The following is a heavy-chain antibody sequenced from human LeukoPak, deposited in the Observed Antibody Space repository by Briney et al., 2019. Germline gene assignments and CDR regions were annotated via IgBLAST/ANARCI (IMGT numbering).Heavy chain of an antibody. CDR1: GGSFSGYY. Sequence: SETLSLTCAVYGGSFSGYYWSWIRQPPGKGLEWIGEINHSGSTNYNPSLKSRVTISVDTSKNQFSLKLSSVTAADTAVYYCAREMGRYNGYDYWGQGTLVTVSS. J-gene: IGHJ4*02. CDR3: AREMGRYNGYDY. V-gene: IGHV4-34*01. D-gene: IGHD5-12*01. CDR2: INHSGST.